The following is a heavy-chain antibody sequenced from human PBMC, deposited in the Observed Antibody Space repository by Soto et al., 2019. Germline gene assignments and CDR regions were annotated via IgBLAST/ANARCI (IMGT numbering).Heavy chain of an antibody. V-gene: IGHV3-30-3*01. CDR1: GFTFSNYA. Sequence: GGSLRLSCAASGFTFSNYAIHWVRQAPGKGLEWVAVVSYDGSNKYYADSVKGRFTISRDNSNNTLYLQMNSLSAEDTAVYYCAGYCSSTSCYSRYWGQGTLVTVSS. J-gene: IGHJ4*02. CDR3: AGYCSSTSCYSRY. CDR2: VSYDGSNK. D-gene: IGHD2-2*01.